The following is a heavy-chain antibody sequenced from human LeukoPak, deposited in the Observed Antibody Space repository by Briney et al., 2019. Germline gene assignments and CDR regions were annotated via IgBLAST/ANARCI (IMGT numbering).Heavy chain of an antibody. CDR1: GYTFTSYA. J-gene: IGHJ6*02. Sequence: GASVKVSCKASGYTFTSYAMHWVRQAPGQRLEWMGWINAGNGNTKYSQKFQGRVTITRDTSASTTYMELSSLRSEDTAVYYCARDGSRGMGDGMDVWGQGTTVTVS. D-gene: IGHD2-15*01. V-gene: IGHV1-3*01. CDR2: INAGNGNT. CDR3: ARDGSRGMGDGMDV.